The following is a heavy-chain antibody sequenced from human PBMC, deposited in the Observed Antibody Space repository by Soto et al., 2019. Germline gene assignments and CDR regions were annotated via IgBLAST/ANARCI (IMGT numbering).Heavy chain of an antibody. CDR1: GFTYSNFA. Sequence: SLSLSCAGSGFTYSNFAMSWVRQAPGKGLEWVSAIGGGGISTYYAESVRGRFTISRDNSKNTLYLQMDSLRADDTAVYYCAKGSGGFRPYYFDYWGQGAPVTVSS. D-gene: IGHD5-12*01. CDR3: AKGSGGFRPYYFDY. J-gene: IGHJ4*02. V-gene: IGHV3-23*01. CDR2: IGGGGIST.